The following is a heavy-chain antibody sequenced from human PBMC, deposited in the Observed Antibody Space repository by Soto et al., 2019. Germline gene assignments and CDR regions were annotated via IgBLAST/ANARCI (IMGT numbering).Heavy chain of an antibody. CDR3: AKDFPGYYDSSGYYGGAFDI. CDR1: GFTFSSYG. CDR2: ISYDGSNK. V-gene: IGHV3-30*18. D-gene: IGHD3-22*01. J-gene: IGHJ3*02. Sequence: QVQLVESGGGVVQPGRSLRLSCAASGFTFSSYGMHWVRQAPGKGLEWVVVISYDGSNKYYADSVKGRFTISRDNSKNTLYLQMNSLRAEDTAVYYCAKDFPGYYDSSGYYGGAFDIWGQGTMVTVSS.